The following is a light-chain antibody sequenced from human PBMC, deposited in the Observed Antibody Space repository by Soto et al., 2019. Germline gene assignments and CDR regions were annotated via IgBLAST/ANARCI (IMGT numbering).Light chain of an antibody. J-gene: IGLJ1*01. Sequence: QSALTQPASVSGSPGQSITISCTGTSSDIGGYNYASWYQQHPGKAPKLIIFEVSKRPSGVSYRFSGSKSGNTASLTISGLQAEDDADYYCSSYTTSGTYVLGTGTKLTVL. CDR3: SSYTTSGTYV. CDR1: SSDIGGYNY. CDR2: EVS. V-gene: IGLV2-14*01.